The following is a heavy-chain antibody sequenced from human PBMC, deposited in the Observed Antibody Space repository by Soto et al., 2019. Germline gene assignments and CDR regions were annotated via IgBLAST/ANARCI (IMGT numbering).Heavy chain of an antibody. CDR1: GFSLSSSGVG. CDR2: IYWDHDE. CDR3: AHHDNGNIGFDY. J-gene: IGHJ4*02. V-gene: IGHV2-5*02. D-gene: IGHD2-8*01. Sequence: QITLKESGPTLVKPTQTLTLTCTFSGFSLSSSGVGVGWIRQTPGKALEWLALIYWDHDERYSPSLETRLTITTDTSKNQVVLRMTNMDPVDTATYYCAHHDNGNIGFDYWGLGTLVTVSS.